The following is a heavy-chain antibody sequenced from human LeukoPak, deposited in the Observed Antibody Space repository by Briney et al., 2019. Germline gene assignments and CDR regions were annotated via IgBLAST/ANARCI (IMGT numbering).Heavy chain of an antibody. CDR3: TSCSSISCYTFDFDY. J-gene: IGHJ4*02. V-gene: IGHV3-49*04. D-gene: IGHD2-2*02. CDR1: GGSISSYY. CDR2: IRSKAYGGTT. Sequence: LSLTCTVSGGSISSYYWSWVRQAPGKGLEWVGFIRSKAYGGTTEYAASVKGRSTISRDDSKSIAYLQMNSLKTEDTAVYYCTSCSSISCYTFDFDYWGQGTPVTVSS.